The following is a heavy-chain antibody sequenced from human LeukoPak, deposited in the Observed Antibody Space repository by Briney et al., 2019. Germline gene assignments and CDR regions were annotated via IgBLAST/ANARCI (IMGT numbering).Heavy chain of an antibody. CDR3: ARGPEYGGTIDY. J-gene: IGHJ4*02. Sequence: ASVKVSCKASGYTFTSYYMHWVRQAPGQGLEWMGIINPSGGSTSYAQKFQGRVTMTRDMSISTTYMDLTRLTSDDTAVYYCARGPEYGGTIDYWGQGTLVTVSS. CDR2: INPSGGST. D-gene: IGHD4-23*01. CDR1: GYTFTSYY. V-gene: IGHV1-46*01.